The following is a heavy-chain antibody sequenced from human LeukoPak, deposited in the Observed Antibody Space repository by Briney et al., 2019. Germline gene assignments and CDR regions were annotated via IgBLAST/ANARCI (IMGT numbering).Heavy chain of an antibody. CDR3: ARDTLRFLEWLSDFDY. J-gene: IGHJ4*02. Sequence: ASVKVSCKASGYTFTSYGISWVRQAPGQGLEWMGWISAYNGNTNYAQKLQGRVTMTTDTSTSTAYMELRSLRSDDTAVYYCARDTLRFLEWLSDFDYWGQGTLVTVSS. V-gene: IGHV1-18*01. CDR2: ISAYNGNT. CDR1: GYTFTSYG. D-gene: IGHD3-3*01.